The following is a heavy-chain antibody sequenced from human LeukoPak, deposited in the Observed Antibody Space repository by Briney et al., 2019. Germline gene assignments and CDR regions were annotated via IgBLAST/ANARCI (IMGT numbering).Heavy chain of an antibody. CDR3: AREGYYGSGSYYNWFDP. CDR2: IANAGDT. CDR1: GFTCSNYD. Sequence: PGGSLRLSCAVSGFTCSNYDILWVRQPTGKGLEWVSGIANAGDTYYPGSVKGRFTISRENAKNSWYLQMNSLRAEDTAVYYCAREGYYGSGSYYNWFDPWGQGTLVTVSS. J-gene: IGHJ5*02. V-gene: IGHV3-13*01. D-gene: IGHD3-10*01.